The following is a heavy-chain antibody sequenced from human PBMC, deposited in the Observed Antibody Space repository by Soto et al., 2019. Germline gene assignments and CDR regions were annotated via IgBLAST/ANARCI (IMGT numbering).Heavy chain of an antibody. D-gene: IGHD5-18*01. CDR2: ISGSGASA. CDR1: EFSFGGYA. V-gene: IGHV3-23*01. J-gene: IGHJ4*02. CDR3: AKGSRGYTTYYFDY. Sequence: EVQLLESGGGLVQPGGSLRLSCAASEFSFGGYARRWVRQAPGKGLEWVSSISGSGASAVYADSVRGRFTISRDNTRNTVTLQMNSLRAEDTALYYCAKGSRGYTTYYFDYGGQGTRITVSS.